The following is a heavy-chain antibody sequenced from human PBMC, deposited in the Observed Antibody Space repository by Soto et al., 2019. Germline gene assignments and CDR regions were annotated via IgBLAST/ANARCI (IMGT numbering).Heavy chain of an antibody. CDR1: GGSIISSSYY. Sequence: QLQLRESGPGLVKPSETLSLTCTVSGGSIISSSYYWAWIRQPPGKGLEWIGTISYGGSTSYNPPLKRRLSISVDTSRVPFSLRLTSVTATDSSVYYCARHARFCSSATCYSEAFDICGDGSMVTDSS. V-gene: IGHV4-39*01. J-gene: IGHJ3*02. D-gene: IGHD2-2*02. CDR3: ARHARFCSSATCYSEAFDI. CDR2: ISYGGST.